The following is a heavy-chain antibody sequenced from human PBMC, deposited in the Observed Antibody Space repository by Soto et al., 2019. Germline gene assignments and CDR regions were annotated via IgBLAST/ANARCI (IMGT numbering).Heavy chain of an antibody. J-gene: IGHJ5*02. CDR2: ISHDGRSI. V-gene: IGHV3-30*04. Sequence: QMQLVESGGGVVQPGRSLRLSCTASGFSFKNYAMNWVRQAPGKGLEWVATISHDGRSIYYADSLRGRFTVSRDNSKSTLNLQVNSLRLEDTAVYYCARDLSMGGFDPWGQGTLVTVSS. CDR1: GFSFKNYA. CDR3: ARDLSMGGFDP. D-gene: IGHD3-16*01.